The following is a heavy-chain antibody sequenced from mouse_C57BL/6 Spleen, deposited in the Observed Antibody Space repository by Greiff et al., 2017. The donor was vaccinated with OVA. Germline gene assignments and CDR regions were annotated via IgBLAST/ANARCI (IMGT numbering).Heavy chain of an antibody. D-gene: IGHD2-4*01. J-gene: IGHJ4*01. V-gene: IGHV2-2*01. CDR2: IWSGGST. Sequence: QVQLQQSGPGLVQPSQSLSITCTVSGFSLTSYGVHWVRQSPGKGLEWLGVIWSGGSTDYNAAFISRLSISKDNSKSQVFFKMNSLQADDTAIYYGARRYYDYDGTGDYAMDYWGQGTSVTVSS. CDR3: ARRYYDYDGTGDYAMDY. CDR1: GFSLTSYG.